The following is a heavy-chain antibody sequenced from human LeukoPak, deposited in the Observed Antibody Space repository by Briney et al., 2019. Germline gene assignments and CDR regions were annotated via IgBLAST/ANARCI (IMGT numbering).Heavy chain of an antibody. D-gene: IGHD3-10*01. Sequence: GGSLRLSCAASGFTFSSYSMNWVRQAPGKGLEWVSYISSSSSTIYYADSVKGRFTISRDNAKNSLYLQMNSLRAEDTAVYYCARATYYYGSGSYSVGDYWGQGTLVTVSS. CDR1: GFTFSSYS. V-gene: IGHV3-48*01. J-gene: IGHJ4*02. CDR3: ARATYYYGSGSYSVGDY. CDR2: ISSSSSTI.